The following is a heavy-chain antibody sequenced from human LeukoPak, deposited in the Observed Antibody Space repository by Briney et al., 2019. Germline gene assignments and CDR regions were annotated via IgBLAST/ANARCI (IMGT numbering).Heavy chain of an antibody. CDR1: GGYIITSGHY. Sequence: SETLSLTCTVSGGYIITSGHYWGWIRQPPGKGLEWLGSIYYTGVTSTNPFFRSRMSISVDTSKNQFSLNLTSVTAADAAVYYCARERSSSGGHSWFDPWGQGTLVTVSS. D-gene: IGHD4-23*01. CDR2: IYYTGVT. CDR3: ARERSSSGGHSWFDP. J-gene: IGHJ5*02. V-gene: IGHV4-39*07.